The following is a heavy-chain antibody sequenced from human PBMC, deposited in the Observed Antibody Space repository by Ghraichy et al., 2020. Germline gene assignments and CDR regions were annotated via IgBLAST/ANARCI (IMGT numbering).Heavy chain of an antibody. D-gene: IGHD2-2*01. CDR1: GGSFSDYY. Sequence: ETLSLTCAVYGGSFSDYYWSWIRQPPGKGLEWIGEISHSGSSKYNPSLKSRVTISADTSKNHFSLKLSSVTAADTAVYYCARVGCSGTRCSTSLYYYYGLDVWGQGTTVTVSS. V-gene: IGHV4-34*01. CDR2: ISHSGSS. CDR3: ARVGCSGTRCSTSLYYYYGLDV. J-gene: IGHJ6*02.